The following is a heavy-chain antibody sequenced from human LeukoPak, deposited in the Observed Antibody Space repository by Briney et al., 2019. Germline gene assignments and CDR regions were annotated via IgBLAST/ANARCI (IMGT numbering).Heavy chain of an antibody. CDR1: GGSISSYY. J-gene: IGHJ6*03. V-gene: IGHV4-4*07. CDR2: IYTSGST. Sequence: SETLSLTCTVSGGSISSYYWSWIRQPAGKGLEWIGRIYTSGSTNYNPSLKSRVTMSVDTSKNQFSLKLSSVTAADTAVYYCAREVESSSSFYYYYYYMDVWGKGTTVTVSS. D-gene: IGHD6-6*01. CDR3: AREVESSSSFYYYYYYMDV.